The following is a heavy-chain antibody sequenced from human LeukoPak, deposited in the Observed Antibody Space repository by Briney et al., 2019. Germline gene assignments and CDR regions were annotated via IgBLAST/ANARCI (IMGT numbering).Heavy chain of an antibody. J-gene: IGHJ4*02. Sequence: SETLSLTCAVYGGSFSGYYWSWIRQPPGKGLEWIGYIYYSGSTNYNPSLKSRVTISVDTSKNQFSLKLSSVTAADTAVYYCARVVGPYSSSWYDYWGQGTLVTVSS. CDR3: ARVVGPYSSSWYDY. D-gene: IGHD6-13*01. CDR2: IYYSGST. V-gene: IGHV4-59*01. CDR1: GGSFSGYY.